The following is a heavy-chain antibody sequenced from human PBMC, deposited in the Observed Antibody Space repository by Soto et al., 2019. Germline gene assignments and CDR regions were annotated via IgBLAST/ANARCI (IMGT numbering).Heavy chain of an antibody. Sequence: EVQLVESGGGLVQPGRSLRLSCAASGFTFDDYAMHWVRQAPGKGLEWVSGISWNSGSIGYADSVKGRFTISRDNAKKSLYMQMNSLRAEDTALYYCAKEGPQGYYYYGMDVWGQGTTVTVYS. CDR1: GFTFDDYA. CDR2: ISWNSGSI. J-gene: IGHJ6*02. V-gene: IGHV3-9*01. CDR3: AKEGPQGYYYYGMDV.